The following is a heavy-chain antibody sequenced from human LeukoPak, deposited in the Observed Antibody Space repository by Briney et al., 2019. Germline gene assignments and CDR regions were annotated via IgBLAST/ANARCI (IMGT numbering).Heavy chain of an antibody. J-gene: IGHJ6*03. Sequence: PGRSLRLSCAASGFTFSSYAMHWVRQAPGKGLEWVAVISYDGSNKYYADSVKGRFTISRDNSKNTLYLQMNSLRAEDTAVYYCARDPGYYYDTPWYYMDVWGKGTTVTVSS. CDR1: GFTFSSYA. D-gene: IGHD3-22*01. V-gene: IGHV3-30*04. CDR2: ISYDGSNK. CDR3: ARDPGYYYDTPWYYMDV.